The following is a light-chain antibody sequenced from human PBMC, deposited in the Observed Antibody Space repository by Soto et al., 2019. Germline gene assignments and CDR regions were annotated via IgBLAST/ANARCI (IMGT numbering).Light chain of an antibody. CDR1: SSNIGKNF. J-gene: IGLJ2*01. CDR3: VTWDTSLSAGV. Sequence: QSVLTQPPSVSAAPGQKVTISCSGSSSNIGKNFVSWFQQFPGKAPKVLISDNNRRPSGIPDRFSGSKSGTAATLDITGLQSGDEADYYCVTWDTSLSAGVFGGGTQLTVL. CDR2: DNN. V-gene: IGLV1-51*01.